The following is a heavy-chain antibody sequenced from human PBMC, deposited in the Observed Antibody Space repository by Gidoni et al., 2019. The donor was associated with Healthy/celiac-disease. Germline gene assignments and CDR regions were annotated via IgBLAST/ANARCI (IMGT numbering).Heavy chain of an antibody. Sequence: APGQGLEWMGWINPNSGGTNYAQKFQGWVTMTRDTSISTAYMELSRLRSDDTAVYYCARGYCSGGSCEFGFGPWGQGTLVTVSS. V-gene: IGHV1-2*04. CDR3: ARGYCSGGSCEFGFGP. D-gene: IGHD2-15*01. J-gene: IGHJ5*02. CDR2: INPNSGGT.